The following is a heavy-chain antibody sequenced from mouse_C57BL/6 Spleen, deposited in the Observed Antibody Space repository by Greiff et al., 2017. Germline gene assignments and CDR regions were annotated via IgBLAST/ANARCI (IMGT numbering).Heavy chain of an antibody. CDR2: ILPGSGST. Sequence: QVQLQQSGAELMKPGASVKLSCKATGYTFTGYWIEWVKQRPGHGLEWIGEILPGSGSTNYNEKFKGKATFTADTSSNTAYMQLSSLTTEDSAIYYCARRGIYDGYHYYAMDYWGQGTSVTVSS. V-gene: IGHV1-9*01. D-gene: IGHD2-3*01. CDR3: ARRGIYDGYHYYAMDY. J-gene: IGHJ4*01. CDR1: GYTFTGYW.